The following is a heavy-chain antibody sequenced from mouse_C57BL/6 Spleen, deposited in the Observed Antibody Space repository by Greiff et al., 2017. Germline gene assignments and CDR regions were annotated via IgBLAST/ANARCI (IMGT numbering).Heavy chain of an antibody. CDR3: TQGGKGFAY. D-gene: IGHD2-1*01. CDR1: GFNIKDDY. J-gene: IGHJ3*01. CDR2: IDPENGDT. V-gene: IGHV14-4*01. Sequence: VHVKQSGAELVRPGASVKLSCTASGFNIKDDYMHWVKQRPEQGLEWIGWIDPENGDTEYASKFQGKATITADTSSNTAYLQLSSLTSEDTAVYYCTQGGKGFAYWGQGTLVTVSA.